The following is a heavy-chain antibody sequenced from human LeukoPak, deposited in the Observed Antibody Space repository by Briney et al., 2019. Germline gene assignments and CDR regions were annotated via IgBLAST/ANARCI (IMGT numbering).Heavy chain of an antibody. V-gene: IGHV3-30-3*01. CDR2: ISYDGSNK. J-gene: IGHJ4*02. Sequence: GGSLRLSCAASGFTFSSYAMHWVRQAPGKGLEWVAVISYDGSNKYYADSVKGRFTISRDNSKNTLYLQMNSLRAEDTALYYCAKDEGYYYDSSGQIFDYWGQGTLVTVSS. D-gene: IGHD3-22*01. CDR3: AKDEGYYYDSSGQIFDY. CDR1: GFTFSSYA.